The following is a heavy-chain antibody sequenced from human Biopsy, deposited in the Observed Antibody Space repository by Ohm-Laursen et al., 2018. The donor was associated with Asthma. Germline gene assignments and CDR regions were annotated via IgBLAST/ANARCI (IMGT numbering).Heavy chain of an antibody. D-gene: IGHD1-1*01. CDR2: ISNDGSSK. Sequence: SLRLSCAASGFTFSSYGMHWVRQAPGKGLEWVALISNDGSSKYYADSMKGRFTISRDISKNTLDLQMNSLREEDTAVYYCVRDGTDDAFDIWGQGTVVSVSS. V-gene: IGHV3-30*03. CDR1: GFTFSSYG. CDR3: VRDGTDDAFDI. J-gene: IGHJ3*02.